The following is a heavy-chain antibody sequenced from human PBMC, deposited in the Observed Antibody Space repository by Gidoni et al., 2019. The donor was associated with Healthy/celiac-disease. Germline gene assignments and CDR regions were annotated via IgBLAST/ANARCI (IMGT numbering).Heavy chain of an antibody. CDR1: GFPFSSYG. CDR3: AKDLNREPYYYYYGMDV. J-gene: IGHJ6*02. V-gene: IGHV3-30*18. CDR2: ISYDGSNK. Sequence: QVQLVESGGGGVQPGRSLRLSCAASGFPFSSYGMHWVRQAPGKGLEWVAVISYDGSNKYYADSVKGRFTISRDNSKNTLYLQMNSLRAEDTAVYYCAKDLNREPYYYYYGMDVWGQGTTVTVSS.